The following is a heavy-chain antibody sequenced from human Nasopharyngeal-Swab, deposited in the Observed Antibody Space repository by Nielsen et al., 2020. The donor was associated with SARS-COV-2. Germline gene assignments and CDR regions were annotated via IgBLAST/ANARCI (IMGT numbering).Heavy chain of an antibody. V-gene: IGHV1-3*01. CDR2: INAGNGNT. D-gene: IGHD6-13*01. Sequence: ASVQVSCKASGYTFTSYAMHWVRQAPGQRLEWMGWINAGNGNTKYSQKFQVRVTITRDTSASTAYMELSSLRSEDTAVYYCARYSSSWYYYGMDVRGQGTTVTVSS. CDR3: ARYSSSWYYYGMDV. CDR1: GYTFTSYA. J-gene: IGHJ6*02.